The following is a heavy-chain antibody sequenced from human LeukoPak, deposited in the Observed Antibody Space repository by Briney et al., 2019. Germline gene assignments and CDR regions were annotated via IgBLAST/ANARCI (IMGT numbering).Heavy chain of an antibody. CDR2: INWNGGST. CDR3: ARVGLRYFDWGYFDY. CDR1: GFTLDDYG. Sequence: PGGSLRLSCAASGFTLDDYGMSWVRHAPGKGLEWVSGINWNGGSTGYADSVKGRFTISRDNAKNSLYLQMNSLRAEDTALYYCARVGLRYFDWGYFDYWGQGTLVTVSS. J-gene: IGHJ4*02. V-gene: IGHV3-20*04. D-gene: IGHD3-9*01.